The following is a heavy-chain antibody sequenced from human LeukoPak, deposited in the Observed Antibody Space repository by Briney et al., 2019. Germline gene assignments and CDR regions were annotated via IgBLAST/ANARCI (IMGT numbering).Heavy chain of an antibody. Sequence: GGSLRLSCAASGFTFSSYEMNWVRQAPGKGLEWVSYISSSGSTIYYADSVKGRFTISRDNAKNSLYLQMNSLRAEDTAVYYCARDGIQLWLTEYWGQGTLVTVSS. CDR2: ISSSGSTI. D-gene: IGHD5-18*01. CDR1: GFTFSSYE. CDR3: ARDGIQLWLTEY. V-gene: IGHV3-48*03. J-gene: IGHJ4*02.